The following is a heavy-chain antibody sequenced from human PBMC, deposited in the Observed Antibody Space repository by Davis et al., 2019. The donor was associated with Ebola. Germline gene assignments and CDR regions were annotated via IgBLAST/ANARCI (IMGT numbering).Heavy chain of an antibody. Sequence: GESLKISCAASGFTFSSYAMHWVRQAPGKGLEWVALISYDGSNRNYADSVKGRFTISRDNSKNTVYLQMNSLRADDTAVYYCARGAGTGGDYWGQGTLVTVSS. CDR3: ARGAGTGGDY. V-gene: IGHV3-30*14. J-gene: IGHJ4*02. CDR2: ISYDGSNR. D-gene: IGHD6-13*01. CDR1: GFTFSSYA.